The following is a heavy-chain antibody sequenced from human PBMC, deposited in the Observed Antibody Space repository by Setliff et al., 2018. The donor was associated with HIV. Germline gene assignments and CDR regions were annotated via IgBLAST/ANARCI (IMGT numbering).Heavy chain of an antibody. D-gene: IGHD3-3*01. V-gene: IGHV4-61*02. CDR1: GGSINSGSYF. CDR2: IFTGGST. CDR3: ARGSYLEWLMYDMAV. J-gene: IGHJ6*02. Sequence: SETLSLTCTVSGGSINSGSYFWSWIRQPAGKGLEWIGRIFTGGSTNYNPSLKSLVTISLDTSRNQFSLKLISVTAADTAVYYCARGSYLEWLMYDMAVWGQGTTVTVSS.